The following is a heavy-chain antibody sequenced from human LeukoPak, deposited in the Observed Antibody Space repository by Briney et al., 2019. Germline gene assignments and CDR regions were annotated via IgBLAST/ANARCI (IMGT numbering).Heavy chain of an antibody. V-gene: IGHV1-2*02. CDR3: ATDNYGTLDY. CDR1: GYTFTAYY. Sequence: ASVTVSFKASGYTFTAYYIHWVRRAPGPGLEWMGWIDPRSGATKCTQKFQGRVTMTRDTSITTVYLELNGLTFDDTAVYYCATDNYGTLDYWGQGTLVTVSS. CDR2: IDPRSGAT. J-gene: IGHJ4*02. D-gene: IGHD3-10*01.